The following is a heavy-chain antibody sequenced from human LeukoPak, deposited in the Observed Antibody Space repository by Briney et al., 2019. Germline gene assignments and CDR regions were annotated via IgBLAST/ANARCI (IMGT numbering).Heavy chain of an antibody. D-gene: IGHD5-18*01. V-gene: IGHV1-24*01. CDR1: GKSLSDLS. Sequence: ASVKVSCKVSGKSLSDLSIHWLRQPPGKGLEWLGGSDPEDGERIYAQMFQGRVTMTEDTSIDTAYMELSSLRSEDTAVYYCVTGFTTMAVDYFDYWGQGTLVTVSP. CDR2: SDPEDGER. CDR3: VTGFTTMAVDYFDY. J-gene: IGHJ4*02.